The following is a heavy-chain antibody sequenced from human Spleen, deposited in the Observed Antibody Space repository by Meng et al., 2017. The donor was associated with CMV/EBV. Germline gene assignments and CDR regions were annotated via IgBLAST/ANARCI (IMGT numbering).Heavy chain of an antibody. D-gene: IGHD3-10*01. V-gene: IGHV1-2*02. CDR3: ARDWTYYYGSGSNPLGRSDY. CDR2: INPNSGTT. J-gene: IGHJ4*02. CDR1: GYTFTGYY. Sequence: ASVKVSCKASGYTFTGYYMHWVRQAPGQGLEWMGWINPNSGTTNYAQKFQGRVTMTRDTSISTAYMELSRLRSDDTAVYYCARDWTYYYGSGSNPLGRSDYWGQGTLVTVSS.